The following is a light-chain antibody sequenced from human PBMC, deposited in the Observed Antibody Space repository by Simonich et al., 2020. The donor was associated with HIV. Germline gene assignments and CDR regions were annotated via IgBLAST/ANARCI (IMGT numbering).Light chain of an antibody. J-gene: IGKJ2*01. CDR2: WAS. V-gene: IGKV4-1*01. Sequence: DIVMTQSPDSLAVSLGERATINCKSSRNILYNSNNKNYLAWYQQKPGQPPNLLIYWASTREAGVPDRFSASGSGTDFTLTISSLQSEDFAVYYCQQYNKWPPYTFGQGTKLEIK. CDR1: RNILYNSNNKNY. CDR3: QQYNKWPPYT.